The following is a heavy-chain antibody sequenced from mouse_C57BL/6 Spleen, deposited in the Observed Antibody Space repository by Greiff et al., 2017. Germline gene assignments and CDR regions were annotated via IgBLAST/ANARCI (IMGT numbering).Heavy chain of an antibody. CDR3: VRGDYDERYAMDY. Sequence: EVKLMESGAELVKPGASVKLSCTASGFNIKDYYMHWVKQRTEQGLEWIGRIDPEDGETKYAPKFQGKATITADTSSNTAYLQLSSLTSEDTAVYYCVRGDYDERYAMDYWGQGTSVTVSS. CDR2: IDPEDGET. V-gene: IGHV14-2*01. J-gene: IGHJ4*01. D-gene: IGHD2-4*01. CDR1: GFNIKDYY.